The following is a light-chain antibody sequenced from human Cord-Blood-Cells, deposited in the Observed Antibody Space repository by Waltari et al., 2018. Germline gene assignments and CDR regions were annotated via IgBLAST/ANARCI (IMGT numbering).Light chain of an antibody. J-gene: IGLJ3*02. CDR1: SSNIGSNP. CDR2: SNN. V-gene: IGLV1-44*01. CDR3: AAWDDSLNGPV. Sequence: QSVLTQPPSASATPGQRVTISCSVTSSNIGSNPVNWYQQLPGTAPKLLIYSNNQLPSGVPDRFSGSKSGTSASLAISGLQSEDEADYYCAAWDDSLNGPVFGGGTKLTVL.